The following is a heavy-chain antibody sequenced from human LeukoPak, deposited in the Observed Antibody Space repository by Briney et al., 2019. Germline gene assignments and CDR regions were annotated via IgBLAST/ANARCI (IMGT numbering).Heavy chain of an antibody. CDR3: ARGPSSYPPLDCYYMDV. V-gene: IGHV3-23*01. Sequence: GTLPLSCVCSGFTLRHYGMSWLRPAPSKGLEGVSAISYSGCSTYYADCVQGRFTSCRDNSKNTLYLQMNSQRTDDTAVYYGARGPSSYPPLDCYYMDVWGKGTTVTVSS. J-gene: IGHJ6*03. CDR2: ISYSGCST. D-gene: IGHD2-2*01. CDR1: GFTLRHYG.